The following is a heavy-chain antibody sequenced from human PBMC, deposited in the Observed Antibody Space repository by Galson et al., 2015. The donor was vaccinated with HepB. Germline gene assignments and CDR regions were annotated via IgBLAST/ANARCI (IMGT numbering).Heavy chain of an antibody. V-gene: IGHV1-24*01. Sequence: SVKVSCKVSGYTLTELSMHWVRQAPGKGLEWMGVFDPEAGEAIYAQKFQGRVTMTEDTPTARGSMEMSSLRSEDTAVYYCATALITGTHRNYYVLDVWGKGTPVTVSS. CDR1: GYTLTELS. J-gene: IGHJ6*04. D-gene: IGHD1-20*01. CDR3: ATALITGTHRNYYVLDV. CDR2: FDPEAGEA.